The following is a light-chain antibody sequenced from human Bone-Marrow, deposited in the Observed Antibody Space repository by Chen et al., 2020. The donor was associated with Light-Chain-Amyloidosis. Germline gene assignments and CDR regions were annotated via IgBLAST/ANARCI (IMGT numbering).Light chain of an antibody. V-gene: IGLV3-21*02. J-gene: IGLJ3*02. CDR2: DDS. Sequence: SYVLTQPSSVSVAPGQTATIACGGNNIGSTSVPWYQQTPGHAPLLVVYDDSDRPSGIPERVSGSNSGNTATLPISRVEAGDEADYYCQVWDRSSDRPVFGGGTKLTVL. CDR1: NIGSTS. CDR3: QVWDRSSDRPV.